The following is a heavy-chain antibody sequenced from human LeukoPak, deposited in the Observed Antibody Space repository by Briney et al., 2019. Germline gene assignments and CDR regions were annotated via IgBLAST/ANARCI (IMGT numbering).Heavy chain of an antibody. J-gene: IGHJ4*02. D-gene: IGHD4-17*01. CDR2: ISTQRGNT. CDR1: GYTLTSYG. V-gene: IGHV1-18*01. CDR3: ARGAYGDK. Sequence: ASVKVSCEASGYTLTSYGIIWMRQATGQGLEWMGWISTQRGNTNYAQKVQGRLTLTTDRSTNTAYMELRILRSDDTAVYYCARGAYGDKWGQGTMVTVSS.